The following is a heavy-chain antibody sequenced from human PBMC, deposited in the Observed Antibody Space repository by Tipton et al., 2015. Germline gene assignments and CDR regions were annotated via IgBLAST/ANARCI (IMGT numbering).Heavy chain of an antibody. J-gene: IGHJ4*02. Sequence: SLRLSCAASEFSFTTYAMSWVRQAPGKGLEWVSSVSATSDRTYHADPVKGRFTISRDNSNNTLFLQMNSLRAEDTAVYYCATRRDGQNGAFDYWGQGTLVTVSS. V-gene: IGHV3-23*01. CDR1: EFSFTTYA. CDR2: VSATSDRT. D-gene: IGHD5-24*01. CDR3: ATRRDGQNGAFDY.